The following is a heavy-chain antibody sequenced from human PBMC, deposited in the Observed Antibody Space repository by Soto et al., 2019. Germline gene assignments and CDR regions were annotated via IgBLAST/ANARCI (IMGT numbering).Heavy chain of an antibody. D-gene: IGHD3-3*01. CDR2: ISYDGSNK. Sequence: QVQLVESGGGVVQPGRSLRLSCAASGFTFSSYGMHWVRQAPGKGLEWVAVISYDGSNKYYADSVKGRFTISRDNSKNTLYLQMNSLRAEDTAGYYCAKVDGTSLGVVTAHYYGMDVWGQGTTVTVSS. J-gene: IGHJ6*02. CDR3: AKVDGTSLGVVTAHYYGMDV. V-gene: IGHV3-30*18. CDR1: GFTFSSYG.